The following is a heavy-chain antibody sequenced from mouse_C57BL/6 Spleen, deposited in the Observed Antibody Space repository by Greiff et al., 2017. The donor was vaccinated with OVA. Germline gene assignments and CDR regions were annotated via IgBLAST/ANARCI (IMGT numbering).Heavy chain of an antibody. CDR2: IYPGRGST. V-gene: IGHV1-55*01. Sequence: QVQLQQPGAELVKPGASVKMSCKASGYTFTSYWLTWVKQRPGQGLEWIGAIYPGRGSTNYNEKFKSKATLTVDTSSSTAYMQLSSLTSEDSAVYYCARTTVVDYYAMDYWGQGTSVTVSS. CDR1: GYTFTSYW. CDR3: ARTTVVDYYAMDY. D-gene: IGHD1-1*01. J-gene: IGHJ4*01.